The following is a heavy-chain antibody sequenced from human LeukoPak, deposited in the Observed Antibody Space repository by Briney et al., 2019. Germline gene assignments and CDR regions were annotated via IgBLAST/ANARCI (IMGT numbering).Heavy chain of an antibody. Sequence: GASVKVSCKASGGTFSSYAISWVRQAPGQGLEWMGGIIPIFGTANYAQKFQGRVTITADESTSTAYMELRSLRSDDTAVYYCARGLVRGFDYWGQGTLVTVSS. CDR3: ARGLVRGFDY. D-gene: IGHD6-19*01. CDR2: IIPIFGTA. J-gene: IGHJ4*02. CDR1: GGTFSSYA. V-gene: IGHV1-69*13.